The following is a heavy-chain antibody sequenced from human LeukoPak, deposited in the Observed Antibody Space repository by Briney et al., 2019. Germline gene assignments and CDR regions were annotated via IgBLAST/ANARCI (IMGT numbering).Heavy chain of an antibody. Sequence: PSETLSLTCTVSGGSISSYYWSWIRQPPGKGLEWIGYIYYSGSTNYNPSLKSRVTVSVVTSKNQFSLKLSFVTAADTAVYYCARVSSSWYYFDYWGQGTLVTVSS. J-gene: IGHJ4*02. CDR1: GGSISSYY. V-gene: IGHV4-59*01. D-gene: IGHD6-13*01. CDR2: IYYSGST. CDR3: ARVSSSWYYFDY.